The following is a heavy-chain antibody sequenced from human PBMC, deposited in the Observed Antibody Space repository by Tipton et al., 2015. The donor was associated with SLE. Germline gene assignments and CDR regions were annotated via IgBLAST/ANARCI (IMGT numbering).Heavy chain of an antibody. D-gene: IGHD6-19*01. CDR3: ARGALTSGWYMHYFDS. CDR2: IYPTGSSGKT. CDR1: GGSISRGNYY. V-gene: IGHV4-61*02. J-gene: IGHJ4*02. Sequence: TLSLTCTVSGGSISRGNYYWTWIRQPAGKGLEWVGRIYPTGSSGKTNYNPSLSSRGTITLDTSKNQFSLKLTSVTAADTAVYYCARGALTSGWYMHYFDSWGQGTLVTVSS.